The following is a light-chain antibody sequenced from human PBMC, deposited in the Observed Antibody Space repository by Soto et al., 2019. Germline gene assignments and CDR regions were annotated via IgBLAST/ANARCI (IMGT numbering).Light chain of an antibody. Sequence: QSALTQPASVSGSPGQSITISCTGTSSAIGGYDYVSGYQQRPGKAPKLMIYEVRYRPSGVSNRFSGSKSGNTASLTISGLQAEDEADYYCCSYTRTSNHYFFGSGTKVTVL. CDR2: EVR. V-gene: IGLV2-14*01. CDR1: SSAIGGYDY. CDR3: CSYTRTSNHYF. J-gene: IGLJ1*01.